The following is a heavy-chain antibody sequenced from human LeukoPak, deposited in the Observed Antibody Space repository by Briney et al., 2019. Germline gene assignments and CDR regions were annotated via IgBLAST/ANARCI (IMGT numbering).Heavy chain of an antibody. D-gene: IGHD6-19*01. CDR3: ARDGQWLGLLDY. J-gene: IGHJ4*02. CDR2: ISSSSSYI. Sequence: GGSLRLSCAASGFTFSSYSMNWVRQAPGKGLEWVSSISSSSSYIYYADSVKGRFTISRDNAKNTLYLQMNSLRAEDTAVYYCARDGQWLGLLDYWGQGTLVTVSS. CDR1: GFTFSSYS. V-gene: IGHV3-21*01.